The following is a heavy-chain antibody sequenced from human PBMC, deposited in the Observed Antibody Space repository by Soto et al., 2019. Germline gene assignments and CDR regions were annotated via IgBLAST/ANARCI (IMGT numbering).Heavy chain of an antibody. V-gene: IGHV3-23*01. CDR1: GFTFSSYA. D-gene: IGHD3-10*01. CDR2: ISGSGGST. J-gene: IGHJ4*02. Sequence: GGSLRLSCAASGFTFSSYAMSWVRQAPRKGPEWVSAISGSGGSTYYADSVKGRFTIPRDNSKNPLYLQMNSLRAEDTAVSSYAKSMPRLLTMVGAVITPNYFGSWGQATRVTVAP. CDR3: AKSMPRLLTMVGAVITPNYFGS.